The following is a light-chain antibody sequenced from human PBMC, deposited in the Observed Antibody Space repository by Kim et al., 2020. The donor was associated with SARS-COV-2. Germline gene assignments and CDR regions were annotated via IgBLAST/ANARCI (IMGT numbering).Light chain of an antibody. CDR3: QQCNNWPRT. CDR2: GTS. J-gene: IGKJ1*01. Sequence: EVVMTQSPATLSVSPGERATLSCRASQSVSSNLAWYQQKPGQAPRLLIYGTSTRATGIPARFSGSGSGTEFTLIISSLQSEDFAVYYCQQCNNWPRTFGQGTKVDIK. V-gene: IGKV3-15*01. CDR1: QSVSSN.